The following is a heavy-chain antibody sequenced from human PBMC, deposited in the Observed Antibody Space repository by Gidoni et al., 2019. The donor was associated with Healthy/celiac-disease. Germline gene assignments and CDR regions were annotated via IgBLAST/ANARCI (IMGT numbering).Heavy chain of an antibody. CDR2: ISYDGSNK. CDR3: AKDFGYSSSQYDAFDI. D-gene: IGHD6-13*01. CDR1: GFTFSSDG. J-gene: IGHJ3*02. Sequence: QVQMVESGGGVVQPGRSLRLSCAASGFTFSSDGMHWVRQAPGKGLECVAVISYDGSNKYYADSVQGRFTISRDNSKNTLYLQMNSLRAEDTAVYYCAKDFGYSSSQYDAFDIWGQGTMVTVSS. V-gene: IGHV3-30*18.